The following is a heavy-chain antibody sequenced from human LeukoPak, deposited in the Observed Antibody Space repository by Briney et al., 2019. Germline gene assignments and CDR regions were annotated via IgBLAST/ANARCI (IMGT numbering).Heavy chain of an antibody. CDR3: ARGIFGVVIIPLGYYYYMDV. Sequence: SETLSLTCTVSGGSISSGSYYWSWIRQPAGKGLEWIGRIYTSGSTNYNPSLKSRVTISVDTSKNQFSLKLSSVTAADTAVYYCARGIFGVVIIPLGYYYYMDVWGKGTTVTVSS. CDR2: IYTSGST. CDR1: GGSISSGSYY. J-gene: IGHJ6*03. D-gene: IGHD3-3*01. V-gene: IGHV4-61*02.